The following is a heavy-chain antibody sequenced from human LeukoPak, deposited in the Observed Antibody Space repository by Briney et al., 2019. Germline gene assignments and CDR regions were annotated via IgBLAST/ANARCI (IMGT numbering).Heavy chain of an antibody. CDR1: GFTFSSYS. V-gene: IGHV3-21*01. CDR3: ARDKQWLVGYFDY. CDR2: ISSSSSYI. J-gene: IGHJ4*02. Sequence: GGSLGLSRAASGFTFSSYSMNWVRQAPGMGLEWVSSISSSSSYIYYADSVKGRFTISRDNAKNSLYLQMNSLRAEDTAVYYCARDKQWLVGYFDYWGQRPVDTVSS. D-gene: IGHD6-19*01.